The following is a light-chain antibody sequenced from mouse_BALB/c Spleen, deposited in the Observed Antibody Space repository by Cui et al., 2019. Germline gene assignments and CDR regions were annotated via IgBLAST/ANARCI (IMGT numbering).Light chain of an antibody. CDR3: HQYHRSPRT. CDR2: STS. J-gene: IGKJ1*01. CDR1: SSVSSSY. Sequence: QIVLTQSPAIMSASLGERVTMTCTASSSVSSSYLHWYQQKPGSSPKLWIYSTSNLASGVPARFSGSESGTSYSLTISSMEAEDAATYYCHQYHRSPRTFGGGTKLEIK. V-gene: IGKV4-74*01.